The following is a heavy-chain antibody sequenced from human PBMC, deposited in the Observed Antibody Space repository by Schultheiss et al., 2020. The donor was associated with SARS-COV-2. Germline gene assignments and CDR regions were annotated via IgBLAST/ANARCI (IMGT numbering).Heavy chain of an antibody. J-gene: IGHJ4*02. D-gene: IGHD1-26*01. CDR2: IYYSGST. Sequence: SQTLSLTCTVSGGSISSSSYYWGWIRQPPGKGLEWIGSIYYSGSTYYNPSLKSRVTISVDTSKNQFSLKLSSVTAADTAVYYCARDGSAYSGAYYGRFDFWGQGTLVTVSS. V-gene: IGHV4-39*02. CDR1: GGSISSSSYY. CDR3: ARDGSAYSGAYYGRFDF.